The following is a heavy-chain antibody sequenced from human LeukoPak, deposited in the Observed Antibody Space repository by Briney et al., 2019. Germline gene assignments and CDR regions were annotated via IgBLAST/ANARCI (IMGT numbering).Heavy chain of an antibody. CDR3: ARDGLLPYNYYLHYMDV. V-gene: IGHV3-7*01. CDR1: GFTFSSYW. D-gene: IGHD3-22*01. J-gene: IGHJ6*03. Sequence: GGSLRLSCVASGFTFSSYWMSWVRQAPGKGLEWVANIKQDGSEKYYVDSVKGRFSISRDNAKNSLYLQMNSLRAEDTAVYYCARDGLLPYNYYLHYMDVWGKGTTVTVSS. CDR2: IKQDGSEK.